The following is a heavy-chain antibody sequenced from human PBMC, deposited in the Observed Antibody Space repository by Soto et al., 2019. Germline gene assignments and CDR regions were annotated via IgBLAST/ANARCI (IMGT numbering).Heavy chain of an antibody. Sequence: ASVKVSCKASGYTFTSYYMHWVRQAPGQGLEWMGIINPSGGSTSYAQKFQGRVTMTRDTSTSTVYMELSSLRSEDTAVYYCARSGTSRSGMDRVFDYWGQGTLVTVSS. D-gene: IGHD2-15*01. CDR1: GYTFTSYY. CDR2: INPSGGST. J-gene: IGHJ4*02. CDR3: ARSGTSRSGMDRVFDY. V-gene: IGHV1-46*01.